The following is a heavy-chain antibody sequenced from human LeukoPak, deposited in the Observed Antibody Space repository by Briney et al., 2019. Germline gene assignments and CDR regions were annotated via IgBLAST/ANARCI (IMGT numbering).Heavy chain of an antibody. CDR3: ARPRSSSWITDAFDI. CDR1: GYSFTSYW. D-gene: IGHD6-13*01. Sequence: GESLKISCKGSGYSFTSYWIGWVRQMPGKGLEWMGIIYPGDSDTRYSPSFQGQVTISADKSISTAYLQWSSLKASDTAMYYCARPRSSSWITDAFDIRGQGTMVTVSS. V-gene: IGHV5-51*01. CDR2: IYPGDSDT. J-gene: IGHJ3*02.